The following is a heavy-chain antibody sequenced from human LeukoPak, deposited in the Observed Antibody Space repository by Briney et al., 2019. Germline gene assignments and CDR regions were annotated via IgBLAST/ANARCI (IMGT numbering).Heavy chain of an antibody. D-gene: IGHD6-19*01. CDR2: ISGSGGST. CDR3: ARRYPYSSAWHPSAFDV. Sequence: HPGGSLRLSCAASGFTFSTYAMSWVRQAPGKGLEWVSSISGSGGSTYYADSAKGRFTISRENSRNTLYLQMNSLRAEDTAVYYCARRYPYSSAWHPSAFDVWGQGTMVTVSS. CDR1: GFTFSTYA. J-gene: IGHJ3*01. V-gene: IGHV3-23*01.